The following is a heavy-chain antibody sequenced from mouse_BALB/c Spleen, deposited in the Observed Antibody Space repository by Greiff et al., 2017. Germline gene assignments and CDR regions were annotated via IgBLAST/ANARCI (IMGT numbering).Heavy chain of an antibody. CDR1: GFTFSSYG. Sequence: EVHLVESGGDLVKPGGSLKLSCAASGFTFSSYGMSWVRQTPDKRLEWVATISSGGSYTYYPDSVKGRFTISRDNAKNTLYLQMSSLKSEDTAMYYCARQGYDGGMDYWGQGTSVTVSS. D-gene: IGHD3-2*02. CDR3: ARQGYDGGMDY. V-gene: IGHV5-6*01. CDR2: ISSGGSYT. J-gene: IGHJ4*01.